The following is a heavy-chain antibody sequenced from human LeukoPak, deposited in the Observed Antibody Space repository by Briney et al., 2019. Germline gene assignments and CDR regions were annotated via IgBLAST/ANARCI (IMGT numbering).Heavy chain of an antibody. J-gene: IGHJ6*03. V-gene: IGHV4-30-2*01. D-gene: IGHD2-21*01. Sequence: SETLSLTCTVSGGSISSGGYYYWSWIRQPPGKGLEWIGYIYHSGSTYYNPSLKSRVTMSLDRSKNQFSLKLSSVTAADTAVYYCARHCWTSYYYMDVWGKGTTVTVSS. CDR1: GGSISSGGYY. CDR3: ARHCWTSYYYMDV. CDR2: IYHSGST.